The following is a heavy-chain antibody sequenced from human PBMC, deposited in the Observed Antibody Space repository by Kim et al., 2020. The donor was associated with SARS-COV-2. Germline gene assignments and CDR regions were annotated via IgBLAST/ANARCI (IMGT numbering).Heavy chain of an antibody. CDR2: TRDKAHSYTT. CDR3: AGEGKYRGPDYDY. J-gene: IGHJ4*02. CDR1: GFTFSDHY. Sequence: GGSLRLSCAASGFTFSDHYMDWVRQAPGKGLEWVGRTRDKAHSYTTEYAASVKGRFTISRDDSKNSLYLQMNSLKTEDTAVYYCAGEGKYRGPDYDYWGQGTLVTVSS. V-gene: IGHV3-72*01. D-gene: IGHD3-10*01.